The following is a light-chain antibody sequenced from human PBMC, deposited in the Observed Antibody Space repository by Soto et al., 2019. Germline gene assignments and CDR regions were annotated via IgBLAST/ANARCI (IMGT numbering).Light chain of an antibody. V-gene: IGLV2-14*03. CDR2: DVS. J-gene: IGLJ2*01. CDR3: SSYTSGSTPVV. CDR1: SSDIGGYNY. Sequence: QSALTQPASVSGSPGQSITISCTGTSSDIGGYNYVSWYQHLPGKAPKLMIHDVSNRPSGVSDRFSGSKSGNTASLTIFGLQAEDEADYYCSSYTSGSTPVVFGGGTKLTVL.